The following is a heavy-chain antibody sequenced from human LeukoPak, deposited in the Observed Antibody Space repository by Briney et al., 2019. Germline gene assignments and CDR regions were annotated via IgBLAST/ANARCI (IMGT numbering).Heavy chain of an antibody. Sequence: ASVKVSCKASGGTFSSYAISWVQQAPGQGLEWMGGIIPIFGTANYAQKFQGRVTITADESTSTAYMELSSLRSDDTAVYYCARGKIAAAYYYWGQGTLVTVSS. D-gene: IGHD6-13*01. V-gene: IGHV1-69*13. CDR2: IIPIFGTA. CDR1: GGTFSSYA. J-gene: IGHJ4*02. CDR3: ARGKIAAAYYY.